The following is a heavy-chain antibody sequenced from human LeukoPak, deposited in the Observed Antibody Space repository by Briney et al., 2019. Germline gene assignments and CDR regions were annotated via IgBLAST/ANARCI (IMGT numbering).Heavy chain of an antibody. CDR3: ARDYYDSSGYNWFDP. D-gene: IGHD3-22*01. J-gene: IGHJ5*02. CDR1: GYTFTSYG. V-gene: IGHV1-18*01. Sequence: ASVKVSCKASGYTFTSYGISRVRQAPGQGLEWMGWISAYNGNTNYAQKLQGRVTMTTDTSTSTAYMELRSLRSDDTAVYYCARDYYDSSGYNWFDPWGQGTLVTVSS. CDR2: ISAYNGNT.